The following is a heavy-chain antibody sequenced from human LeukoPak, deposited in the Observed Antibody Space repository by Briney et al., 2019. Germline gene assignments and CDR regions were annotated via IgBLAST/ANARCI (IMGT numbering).Heavy chain of an antibody. CDR2: INHSGST. CDR1: GGSFSGYY. J-gene: IGHJ4*02. V-gene: IGHV4-34*01. CDR3: ARGITMIVVVSPYYFDY. Sequence: SETLSLTCAVYGGSFSGYYWSWIRQPPGKGLEWIGEINHSGSTNYNPSLKSRVTMSVDTSKNQFSLKLSSVTAADTAVYYCARGITMIVVVSPYYFDYWGQGTLVTVSS. D-gene: IGHD3-22*01.